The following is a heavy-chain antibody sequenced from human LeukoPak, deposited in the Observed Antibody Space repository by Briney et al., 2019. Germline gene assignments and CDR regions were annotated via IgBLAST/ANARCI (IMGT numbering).Heavy chain of an antibody. J-gene: IGHJ4*02. CDR1: GYTFTGYY. Sequence: GASVKVSCKASGYTFTGYYMHWVRQAPGQGLEWMGWINPNSGGTNYAQKFQGRVTMTMDTSISTAYMELSRLRSDDTAVYYCARSSRRITMVRGVMTETSNWGQGTLVTVSS. D-gene: IGHD3-10*01. CDR3: ARSSRRITMVRGVMTETSN. CDR2: INPNSGGT. V-gene: IGHV1-2*02.